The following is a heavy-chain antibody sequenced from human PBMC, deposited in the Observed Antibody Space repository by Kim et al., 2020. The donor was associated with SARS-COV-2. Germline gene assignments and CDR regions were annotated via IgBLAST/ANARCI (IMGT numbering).Heavy chain of an antibody. Sequence: GGSLRLSCAASGFTFSSYGMHWVRQAPGKGLEWVAVIWYDGSKTYYVDSVKGRFTISRDNSKNTLYLQMNSLRAEDTAVYYCANGGSSSSWAHLYWGQGTLVIVSS. CDR3: ANGGSSSSWAHLY. V-gene: IGHV3-33*06. D-gene: IGHD2-2*01. J-gene: IGHJ4*02. CDR1: GFTFSSYG. CDR2: IWYDGSKT.